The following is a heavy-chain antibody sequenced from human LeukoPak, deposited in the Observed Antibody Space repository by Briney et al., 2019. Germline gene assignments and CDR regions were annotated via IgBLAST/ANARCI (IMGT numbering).Heavy chain of an antibody. CDR3: ARDSYSSGWYWGDWFDP. CDR1: GYTFTSYD. V-gene: IGHV1-18*01. D-gene: IGHD6-19*01. CDR2: ISAYNGNT. J-gene: IGHJ5*02. Sequence: ASVKVSCKASGYTFTSYDINWVRQAPGQGLEWMGWISAYNGNTNYAQKLQGRVTMTTDTSTSTAYMELRSLRSDDTAVYYCARDSYSSGWYWGDWFDPWGQGTLVTVSS.